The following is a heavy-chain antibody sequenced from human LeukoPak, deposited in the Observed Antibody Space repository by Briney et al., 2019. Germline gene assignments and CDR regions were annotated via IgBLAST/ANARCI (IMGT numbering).Heavy chain of an antibody. D-gene: IGHD3-22*01. CDR3: ARGGDSSGYYYFDY. Sequence: SETLSLTCTVPGGSISSYYWSWIRQPPGKGLEWIGYIYYSGSTNYNPSLKSRVTISVDTSKNQFSLKLSSVTAADTAVYYCARGGDSSGYYYFDYWGQGTLVTVSS. V-gene: IGHV4-59*01. J-gene: IGHJ4*02. CDR1: GGSISSYY. CDR2: IYYSGST.